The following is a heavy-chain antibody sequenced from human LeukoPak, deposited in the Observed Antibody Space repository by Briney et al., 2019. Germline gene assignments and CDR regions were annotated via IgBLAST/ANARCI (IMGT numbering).Heavy chain of an antibody. J-gene: IGHJ5*02. CDR3: VRGPYGASISKWFDP. D-gene: IGHD4/OR15-4a*01. CDR2: IYYSGDT. CDR1: RGSISGYS. V-gene: IGHV4-59*01. Sequence: PSETLSLTCTVSRGSISGYSWSWIRQSPGGGLEWIGYIYYSGDTAYNPSLKSRVTLSVDTSKNQFSLQLRSVTTADTAVYYCVRGPYGASISKWFDPWGQGTQVIVSP.